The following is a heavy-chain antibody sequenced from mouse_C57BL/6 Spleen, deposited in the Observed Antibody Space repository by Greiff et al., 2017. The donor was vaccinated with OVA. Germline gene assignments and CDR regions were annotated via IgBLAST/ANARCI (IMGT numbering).Heavy chain of an antibody. D-gene: IGHD1-1*01. V-gene: IGHV1-72*01. J-gene: IGHJ3*01. CDR3: ASPYYYGSSYWFAY. CDR2: IDPNSGGT. Sequence: VQLQQPGAELVKPGASVKLSCKASGYTFTSYWMHWVKQRPGRGLEWIGRIDPNSGGTKYNEKFKSKATLTVDKPSSTAYMQLSSLTSEDSAVYYCASPYYYGSSYWFAYWGQGTLVTVSA. CDR1: GYTFTSYW.